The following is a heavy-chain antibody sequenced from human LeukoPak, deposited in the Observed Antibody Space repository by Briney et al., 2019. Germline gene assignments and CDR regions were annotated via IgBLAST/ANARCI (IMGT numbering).Heavy chain of an antibody. J-gene: IGHJ4*02. CDR2: IYYTGTT. V-gene: IGHV4-59*01. CDR1: GGSFSTYY. Sequence: SSETLSLTCAVSGGSFSTYYWSWIRQPPGKGLEWIGFIYYTGTTNYNPSLKSRVTISVDTSKNQFSLKLSSVTAADTAVYYCARLGIGVVPSAMLGDYYFDYWGQGTLVTVSS. CDR3: ARLGIGVVPSAMLGDYYFDY. D-gene: IGHD2-2*01.